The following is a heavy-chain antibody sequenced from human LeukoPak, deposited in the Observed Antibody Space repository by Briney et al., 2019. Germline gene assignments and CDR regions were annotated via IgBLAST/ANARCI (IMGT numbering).Heavy chain of an antibody. D-gene: IGHD3-22*01. Sequence: PSETLSLTCTVSGDSISGNFYFWSWIRQTAGKGLEWIGRIYASGAASYNPSLKSRVTISVDTSKTQYFLKLKSVTAADTAVYYCARESVYYYGPFDPRGQGTRVIVSS. V-gene: IGHV4-61*02. CDR1: GDSISGNFYF. J-gene: IGHJ5*02. CDR3: ARESVYYYGPFDP. CDR2: IYASGAA.